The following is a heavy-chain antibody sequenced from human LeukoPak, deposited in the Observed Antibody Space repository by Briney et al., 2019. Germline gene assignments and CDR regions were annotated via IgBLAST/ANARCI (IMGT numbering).Heavy chain of an antibody. CDR3: ARGTSNGDYFQVDY. D-gene: IGHD4-17*01. V-gene: IGHV4-4*07. CDR1: GGSISSDY. J-gene: IGHJ4*02. Sequence: SETLSLTCTVSGGSISSDYWNWIRQPVGKGLECIGRMSTSGSINLNPSLESRVTISLDTSKNQFSLNLRSVTAADTAIYYCARGTSNGDYFQVDYWGQGTLVTVSS. CDR2: MSTSGSI.